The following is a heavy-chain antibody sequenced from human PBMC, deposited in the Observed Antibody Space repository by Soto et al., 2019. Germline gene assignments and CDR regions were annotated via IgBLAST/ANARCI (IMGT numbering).Heavy chain of an antibody. CDR2: ISGSGGST. D-gene: IGHD6-13*01. Sequence: GGSLSLSCAASGFTFSSYAMSWVRQAPGKGLEWVSAISGSGGSTYYADSVKGRFTISRDNSKNTLYLQMNSLRAEDTAVYYCAKARYSSTRYYGMDVWGQGTTVTVSS. J-gene: IGHJ6*02. V-gene: IGHV3-23*01. CDR3: AKARYSSTRYYGMDV. CDR1: GFTFSSYA.